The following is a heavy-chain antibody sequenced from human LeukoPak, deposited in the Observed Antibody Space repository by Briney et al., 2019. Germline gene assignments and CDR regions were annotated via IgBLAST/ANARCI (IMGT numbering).Heavy chain of an antibody. J-gene: IGHJ4*02. CDR1: GFSFSSYW. CDR3: AREHVLAEFFDY. D-gene: IGHD3-16*01. CDR2: IKNDGSSA. V-gene: IGHV3-74*01. Sequence: GGSLRLSCAASGFSFSSYWMHWVRQTPGKGLVWISRIKNDGSSASYADSVKGRLTIPRDNAKSMLFLQINSLSAEDTAVYYCAREHVLAEFFDYWGRGTLVTVSS.